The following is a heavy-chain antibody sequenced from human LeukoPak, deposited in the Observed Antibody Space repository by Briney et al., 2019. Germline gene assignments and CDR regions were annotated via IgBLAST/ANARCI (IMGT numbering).Heavy chain of an antibody. CDR3: ARTRGWRWLFPLDY. J-gene: IGHJ4*02. CDR1: GYTFTSYD. CDR2: MNPNSGNT. Sequence: ASVKVSCKASGYTFTSYDINWVRQATGQGLEWMGWMNPNSGNTGYAQKFQGRVTITRNTSISTAYMELGSLRSEDTAVYYCARTRGWRWLFPLDYWGQGTLVTVSS. V-gene: IGHV1-8*03. D-gene: IGHD3-22*01.